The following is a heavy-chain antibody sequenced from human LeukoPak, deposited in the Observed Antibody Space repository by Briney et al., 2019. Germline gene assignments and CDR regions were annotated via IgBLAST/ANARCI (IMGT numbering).Heavy chain of an antibody. CDR3: ASRTPTVTTKLGY. Sequence: PSETLSLTCAVAGGSISSGNWWTWVRQPPGKGLEWIGEIYHSGSTNYNPSLKSRVTISVDKSKNQFSLKLSSVTAADTAVYYCASRTPTVTTKLGYWGQGTLVTVSS. CDR2: IYHSGST. J-gene: IGHJ4*02. CDR1: GGSISSGNW. V-gene: IGHV4-4*02. D-gene: IGHD4-17*01.